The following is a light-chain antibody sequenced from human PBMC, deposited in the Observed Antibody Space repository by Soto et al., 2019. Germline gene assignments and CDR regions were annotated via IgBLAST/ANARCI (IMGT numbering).Light chain of an antibody. Sequence: QSALTQPASVSGSPGQSITISCTGTSSDVGGYNYVSWYQQHPGKAPKLMIYDVINRPSGVSNRFSGSKSGNTASLTISGLQVEDEADYYCSSYTISSPHVVFGGGTKLTVL. CDR1: SSDVGGYNY. V-gene: IGLV2-14*01. CDR3: SSYTISSPHVV. CDR2: DVI. J-gene: IGLJ2*01.